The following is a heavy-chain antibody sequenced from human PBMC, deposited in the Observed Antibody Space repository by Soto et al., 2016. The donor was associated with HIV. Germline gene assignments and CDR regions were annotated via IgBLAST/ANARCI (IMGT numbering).Heavy chain of an antibody. CDR3: STVVAWSLFDY. CDR2: IKSKTDGGTT. CDR1: GFTFSDAW. D-gene: IGHD5-12*01. V-gene: IGHV3-15*01. J-gene: IGHJ4*02. Sequence: VQLVESGGGLVKPGGSLRLSCAASGFTFSDAWMSWVRQAPGKGLEWVGRIKSKTDGGTTDYAAPVKGRFTISRDDSKNXLYLQMNSLENRDTAVYYCSTVVAWSLFDYVGPGNPGPPSPQ.